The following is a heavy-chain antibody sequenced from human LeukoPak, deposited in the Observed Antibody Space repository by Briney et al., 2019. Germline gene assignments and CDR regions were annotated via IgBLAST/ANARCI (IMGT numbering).Heavy chain of an antibody. Sequence: ASVMVSCKASGYTFTAYYIHWVRQAPGQGLEWMGWISPNNGGTDYAQKFQGRVTMTRDTSISTTYVELSSLTSDDTAVYYCAIQPWGSGNNWYFDLWGRGTLVTVSS. J-gene: IGHJ2*01. V-gene: IGHV1-2*02. CDR2: ISPNNGGT. D-gene: IGHD7-27*01. CDR3: AIQPWGSGNNWYFDL. CDR1: GYTFTAYY.